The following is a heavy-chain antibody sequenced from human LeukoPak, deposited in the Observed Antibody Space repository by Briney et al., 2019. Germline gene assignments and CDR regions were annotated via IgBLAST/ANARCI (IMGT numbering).Heavy chain of an antibody. CDR3: TTDVGYCSSTSCPDY. Sequence: GGSLRLSCAASGFTFSNAWMSWVRQAPGKGLEWVGRIKSKTDGGTTDYAAPVKGRFTISRDDSKNTLYLQMNSLKTEDIAVYYCTTDVGYCSSTSCPDYWGQGTLVTVSS. CDR2: IKSKTDGGTT. CDR1: GFTFSNAW. D-gene: IGHD2-2*01. V-gene: IGHV3-15*01. J-gene: IGHJ4*02.